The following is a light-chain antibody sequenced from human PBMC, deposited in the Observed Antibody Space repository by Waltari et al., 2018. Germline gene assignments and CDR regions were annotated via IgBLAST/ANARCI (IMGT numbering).Light chain of an antibody. J-gene: IGKJ2*01. CDR3: QQYYNTPYT. Sequence: DIVMTQSPDSLPVSLGERATINCKSSQSVLYSPNNKDYLAWYQQKPGQPPKLLIYWASTRESGVPDRFSGSGSGTDFSLTISSLQAEDVAVYYCQQYYNTPYTFGQGTKLEIK. CDR2: WAS. CDR1: QSVLYSPNNKDY. V-gene: IGKV4-1*01.